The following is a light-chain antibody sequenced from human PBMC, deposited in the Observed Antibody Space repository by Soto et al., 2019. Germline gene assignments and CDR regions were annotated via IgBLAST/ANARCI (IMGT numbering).Light chain of an antibody. CDR1: QSITTY. V-gene: IGKV1-39*01. CDR2: AAS. Sequence: DIQMTQSPSSLSASVGDRVTITCRASQSITTYLNWYRQKPGKAPKLLIYAASSLQSGVPSRFSGSGSETEFTLSISSLQPEDFATYFCQQIYSAPLTFGXGTK. CDR3: QQIYSAPLT. J-gene: IGKJ4*01.